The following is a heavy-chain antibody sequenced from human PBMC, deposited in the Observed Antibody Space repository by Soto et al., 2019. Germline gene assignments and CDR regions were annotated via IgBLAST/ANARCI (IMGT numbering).Heavy chain of an antibody. Sequence: ASVKVSCKASGYTFTSYAMHWVRQAPGQRLEWMGWINAGNGNTKYSQKFQGRVTITRDTSASTAYMELSSLRSEDTAVYYCAREAVTTYFHFDYWGQGTLVTVSS. CDR2: INAGNGNT. CDR1: GYTFTSYA. J-gene: IGHJ4*02. D-gene: IGHD4-17*01. CDR3: AREAVTTYFHFDY. V-gene: IGHV1-3*01.